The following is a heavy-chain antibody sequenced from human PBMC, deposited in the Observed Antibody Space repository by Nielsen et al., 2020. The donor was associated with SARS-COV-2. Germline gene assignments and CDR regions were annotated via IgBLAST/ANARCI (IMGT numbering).Heavy chain of an antibody. CDR3: ARDGEVLGYYDSSGYSGAY. CDR2: ISSSSSYI. CDR1: GFTFSSYS. J-gene: IGHJ4*02. Sequence: GESLKISCAASGFTFSSYSMNWVRQAPGRGLEWVSSISSSSSYIYYADSVKGRFTISRDNAKNSLYLQMNSLRAEDTAVYYCARDGEVLGYYDSSGYSGAYWGQGTLVTVSS. V-gene: IGHV3-21*04. D-gene: IGHD3-22*01.